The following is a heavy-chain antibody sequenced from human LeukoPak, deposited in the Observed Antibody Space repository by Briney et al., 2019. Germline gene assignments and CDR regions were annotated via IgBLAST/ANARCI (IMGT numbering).Heavy chain of an antibody. Sequence: ASVKVSSKASGYTFTGYYMHWVRQAPGQGLEWMGWINPNSGGTNYAQKFQGRVTMTRDTSISTAYMELSRLRSDDTAVYYCARDHDYGDYFYDYWGQGTLVTVSS. CDR2: INPNSGGT. CDR1: GYTFTGYY. V-gene: IGHV1-2*02. J-gene: IGHJ4*02. D-gene: IGHD4-17*01. CDR3: ARDHDYGDYFYDY.